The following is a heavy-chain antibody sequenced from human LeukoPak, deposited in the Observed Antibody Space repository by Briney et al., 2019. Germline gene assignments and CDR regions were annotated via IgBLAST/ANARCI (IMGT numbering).Heavy chain of an antibody. CDR2: IYYSGST. CDR1: GGSISSSSYY. Sequence: SETLSLTYTVSGGSISSSSYYWGWIRQPPGKGLEWIGSIYYSGSTYYNPSLKSRVTISVDTSKNQFSLKLSSVTAADTAVYYCARRRGYSGYGYYFDYWGQGTLVTVSS. J-gene: IGHJ4*02. CDR3: ARRRGYSGYGYYFDY. V-gene: IGHV4-39*01. D-gene: IGHD5-12*01.